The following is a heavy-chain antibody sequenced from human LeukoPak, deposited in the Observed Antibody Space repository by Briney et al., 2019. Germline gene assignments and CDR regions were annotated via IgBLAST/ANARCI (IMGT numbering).Heavy chain of an antibody. Sequence: SQTLSLTCTVSGGSISSGSYYWSWIRQPAGKGLEWIGRMYTSGSTSYNPSLKSRVTISLDTSKNQFSLKLSSVTAADTAVYYCARAKYQLLAVQYYYYYMDVWGKGTTVTVSS. V-gene: IGHV4-61*02. D-gene: IGHD2-2*01. J-gene: IGHJ6*03. CDR3: ARAKYQLLAVQYYYYYMDV. CDR2: MYTSGST. CDR1: GGSISSGSYY.